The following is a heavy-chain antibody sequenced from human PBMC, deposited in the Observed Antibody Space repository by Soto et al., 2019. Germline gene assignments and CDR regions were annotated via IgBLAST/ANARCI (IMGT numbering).Heavy chain of an antibody. V-gene: IGHV4-34*01. J-gene: IGHJ4*02. Sequence: QVQLQQWGAGLLKPSETLSLTCAVYGRSFSDYYWSWIHQRPGKGLEWIGEINHSGSTNDNPSLKSRDTISVDTSKNQFSLKPSSVTAVDTAVYYCARAAPRYCSGGSCYSGRHYWGQGTLVTVSS. D-gene: IGHD2-15*01. CDR2: INHSGST. CDR3: ARAAPRYCSGGSCYSGRHY. CDR1: GRSFSDYY.